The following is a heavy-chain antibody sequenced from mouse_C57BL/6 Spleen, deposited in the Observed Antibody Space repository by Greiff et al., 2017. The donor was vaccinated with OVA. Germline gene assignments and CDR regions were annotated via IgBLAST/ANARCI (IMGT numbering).Heavy chain of an antibody. V-gene: IGHV5-17*01. CDR3: ARETGSSYRGYAMDY. J-gene: IGHJ4*01. CDR1: GFTFSDYG. CDR2: ISSGSGTI. Sequence: DVKLVESGGGLVKPGGSLKLSCAASGFTFSDYGMHWVRQAPEKGLEWVAYISSGSGTIYYADTVKGRFTISRDNAKNTLFLQMTSLRSEDTAMYYCARETGSSYRGYAMDYWGQGTSVTVSS. D-gene: IGHD1-1*01.